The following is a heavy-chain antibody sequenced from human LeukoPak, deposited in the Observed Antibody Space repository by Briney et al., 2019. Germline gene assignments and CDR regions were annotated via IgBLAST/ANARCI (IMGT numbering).Heavy chain of an antibody. D-gene: IGHD3-22*01. J-gene: IGHJ4*02. CDR2: ISAYNGNT. CDR3: ARTGTVDYYYDSSGYYEGSDY. Sequence: ASVKVSCKASGYTFTSYGISWVRQAPGQGLEWMGWISAYNGNTNYAQKLQGRVTMTTDTSTSTAYMELRSLRSDDTAVYYCARTGTVDYYYDSSGYYEGSDYWGQGTLVTVSS. V-gene: IGHV1-18*01. CDR1: GYTFTSYG.